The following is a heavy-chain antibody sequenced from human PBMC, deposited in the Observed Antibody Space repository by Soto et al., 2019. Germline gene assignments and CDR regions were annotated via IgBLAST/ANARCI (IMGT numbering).Heavy chain of an antibody. D-gene: IGHD6-19*01. CDR2: LYWDDDK. CDR3: AHSTYLPGYSIGWYGGTPTLFDY. Sequence: QITLKESGPTLVKPTQTLTLTCTFSGFSLSTSGVGVGWIRQPPGKALEWLALLYWDDDKRYSPSLKSRLTITKDTSKNQVVLTMPNMDPVDTATYYCAHSTYLPGYSIGWYGGTPTLFDYWGQGTLVTVSS. CDR1: GFSLSTSGVG. V-gene: IGHV2-5*02. J-gene: IGHJ4*02.